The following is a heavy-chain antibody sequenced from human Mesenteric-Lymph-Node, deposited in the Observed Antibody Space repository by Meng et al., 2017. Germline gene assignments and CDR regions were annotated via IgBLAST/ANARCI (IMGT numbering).Heavy chain of an antibody. D-gene: IGHD6-19*01. CDR2: SNPSGGST. V-gene: IGHV1-46*01. Sequence: ASVKVSCKASGYTFTSYDINWVRQPPGQGLEGMGISNPSGGSTSYAQKFQGRVTMTRDTSTSTDYMKLSSLRSEDTAVYYCARVYSSGWYGYYYYGMDVWGQGTTVTVSS. CDR3: ARVYSSGWYGYYYYGMDV. CDR1: GYTFTSYD. J-gene: IGHJ6*02.